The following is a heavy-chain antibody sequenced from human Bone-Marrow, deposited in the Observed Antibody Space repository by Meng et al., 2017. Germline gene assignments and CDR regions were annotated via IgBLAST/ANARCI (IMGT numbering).Heavy chain of an antibody. CDR2: IIPIFGTA. CDR3: ARGMILRAVAGIGLTPQSAYYFDY. CDR1: GGTFSSYA. V-gene: IGHV1-69*13. D-gene: IGHD6-19*01. Sequence: SVKVSCKASGGTFSSYAISWVRQAPGQGLEWMGGIIPIFGTANYAQKFQGRVTITADESTSTAYMELSSLRSEDTAVYYCARGMILRAVAGIGLTPQSAYYFDYWGQGTLVTVSS. J-gene: IGHJ4*02.